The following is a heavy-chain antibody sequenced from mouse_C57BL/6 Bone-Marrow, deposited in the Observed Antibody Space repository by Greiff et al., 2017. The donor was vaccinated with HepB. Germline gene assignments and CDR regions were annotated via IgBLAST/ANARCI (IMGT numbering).Heavy chain of an antibody. V-gene: IGHV2-2*01. CDR2: IWSGGST. D-gene: IGHD3-3*01. J-gene: IGHJ2*01. Sequence: VQGVESGPGLVQPSQSLSITCTVSGFSLTSYGVHWVRQSPGKGLEWLGVIWSGGSTDYNAAFIYRLSSSTDNSKSQVFFKMNSLQADDTAIYYSAREGTNYFDYWGQGTTLTVSS. CDR1: GFSLTSYG. CDR3: AREGTNYFDY.